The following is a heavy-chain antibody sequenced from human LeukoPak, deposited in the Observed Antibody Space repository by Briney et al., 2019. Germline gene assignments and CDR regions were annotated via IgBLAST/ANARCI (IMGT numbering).Heavy chain of an antibody. CDR3: GRLPYVAGTDSYCYYGMHV. Sequence: SETLSLTCTVSGGSISSYYWSWIRQPPGKGLEWIGYIYYSGSTNYNPSLKSRVTISVDTSKNQFSLKLSSVTAADTAAYSCGRLPYVAGTDSYCYYGMHVWGRGPRVSVPS. D-gene: IGHD6-19*01. V-gene: IGHV4-59*01. CDR1: GGSISSYY. J-gene: IGHJ6*02. CDR2: IYYSGST.